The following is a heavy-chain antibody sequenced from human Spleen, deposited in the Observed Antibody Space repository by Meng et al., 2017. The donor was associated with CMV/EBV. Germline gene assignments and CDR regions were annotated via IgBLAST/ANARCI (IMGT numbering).Heavy chain of an antibody. CDR1: GYRFTDHY. V-gene: IGHV1-2*02. Sequence: ASVKVSCKASGYRFTDHYFHWVRQAPGQGLEWMGWIYPNSGGTHYAQKFQGRLTVTRDTSISTGYMELSSLGSDDTAVYYCARDRDFWSGPSFDYWGQGTLVTVSS. CDR2: IYPNSGGT. CDR3: ARDRDFWSGPSFDY. D-gene: IGHD3-3*01. J-gene: IGHJ4*02.